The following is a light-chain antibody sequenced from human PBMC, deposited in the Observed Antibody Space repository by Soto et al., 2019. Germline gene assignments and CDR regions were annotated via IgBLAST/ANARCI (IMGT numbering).Light chain of an antibody. V-gene: IGKV3-20*01. CDR1: QSFTNNY. J-gene: IGKJ2*03. CDR2: GAF. CDR3: QQYGSSPPYS. Sequence: EVVLTQSPGTLSLSPGERATLSCRASQSFTNNYLAWYQHKHGQAPRLLIYGAFDRATGIPDRFSGSGSGTDFTLTISRLEPEDFAVYYCQQYGSSPPYSFGQGTKLEIK.